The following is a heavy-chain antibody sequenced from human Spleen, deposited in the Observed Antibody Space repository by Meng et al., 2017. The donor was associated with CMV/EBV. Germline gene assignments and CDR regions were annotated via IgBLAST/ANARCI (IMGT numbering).Heavy chain of an antibody. CDR1: GFTFDDYT. Sequence: GGSLRLSCAASGFTFDDYTMHWVRQAPGKGLECVSLISWDGGRTYYSDSVKGRFTISRDNAKNLVYLQMNSLRPDDTALYYCAKEGVAGFDFWGQGTLVTVSS. V-gene: IGHV3-43*01. CDR3: AKEGVAGFDF. CDR2: ISWDGGRT. D-gene: IGHD6-19*01. J-gene: IGHJ4*02.